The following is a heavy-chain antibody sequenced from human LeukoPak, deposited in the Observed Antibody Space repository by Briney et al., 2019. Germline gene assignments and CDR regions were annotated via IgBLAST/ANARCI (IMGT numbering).Heavy chain of an antibody. D-gene: IGHD6-19*01. J-gene: IGHJ6*02. Sequence: PSQTLSLTCTVSGGSISSSYWSWVRQPPGKGLEWIGYIDNSGSTNYNPSLKSRVTISLDTPKSQFSLKLSSVTAADTAVYYCARAPLYSGGSGWSIYYFYAMDVRGQGTTVTVSS. V-gene: IGHV4-59*01. CDR1: GGSISSSY. CDR3: ARAPLYSGGSGWSIYYFYAMDV. CDR2: IDNSGST.